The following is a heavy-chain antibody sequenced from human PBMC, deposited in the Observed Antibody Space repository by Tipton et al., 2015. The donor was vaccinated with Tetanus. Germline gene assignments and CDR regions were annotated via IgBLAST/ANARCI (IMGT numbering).Heavy chain of an antibody. V-gene: IGHV3-53*01. Sequence: QLVQSGGGLIQPGGSLRLSCAASGFTVSSNYMSWVRQAPGKWLEWVSAIYSGGSAYYADSVKGRFTISRDNSKNTLYLQMNSLRAGDTAVYYCAGGGGYCSSTSCYASMDVWGQGTTVTVSS. CDR2: IYSGGSA. D-gene: IGHD2-2*01. CDR1: GFTVSSNY. J-gene: IGHJ6*02. CDR3: AGGGGYCSSTSCYASMDV.